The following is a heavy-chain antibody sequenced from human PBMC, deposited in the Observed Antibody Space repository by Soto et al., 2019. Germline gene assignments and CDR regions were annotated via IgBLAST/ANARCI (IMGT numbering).Heavy chain of an antibody. D-gene: IGHD2-2*01. CDR2: INAGNGNT. CDR1: GYTFTSYA. Sequence: ASVKVSCKASGYTFTSYAMHWVRQAPGQRLEWMGWINAGNGNTKYSQKFQGRVTITRDTSASTAYMELSSLRSEDTAVYCCARALGYCSSTSGYTNWFDPWGQGALVTVS. CDR3: ARALGYCSSTSGYTNWFDP. V-gene: IGHV1-3*01. J-gene: IGHJ5*02.